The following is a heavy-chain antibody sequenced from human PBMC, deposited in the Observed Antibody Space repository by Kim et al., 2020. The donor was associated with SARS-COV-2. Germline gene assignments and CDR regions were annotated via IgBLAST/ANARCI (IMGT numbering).Heavy chain of an antibody. CDR2: MSGSGRSI. Sequence: GGSLRLSCAASGLTFSNFAMSWVRQAPGKGLEWVSGMSGSGRSIFYADSVKGRFTISRDNSKNTMYLQMNSLRADDTAVYYCAKMKGAVRENYAIDVWGHGPTVTVSS. CDR1: GLTFSNFA. V-gene: IGHV3-23*01. J-gene: IGHJ6*02. CDR3: AKMKGAVRENYAIDV. D-gene: IGHD3-10*01.